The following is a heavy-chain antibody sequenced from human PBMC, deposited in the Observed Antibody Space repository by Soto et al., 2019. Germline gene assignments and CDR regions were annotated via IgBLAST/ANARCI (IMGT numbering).Heavy chain of an antibody. CDR1: GGSISRGGYS. Sequence: PSETLSLTCAVSGGSISRGGYSWSWIRQPPGKGLEWIGYIYHSGSTYYNPSLKSRVTISVDRSKNQFSLKLSSVTAADTAVYYCARVAGYYDSSGYPIRWFDPWGQGTLVT. CDR2: IYHSGST. CDR3: ARVAGYYDSSGYPIRWFDP. D-gene: IGHD3-22*01. V-gene: IGHV4-30-2*01. J-gene: IGHJ5*02.